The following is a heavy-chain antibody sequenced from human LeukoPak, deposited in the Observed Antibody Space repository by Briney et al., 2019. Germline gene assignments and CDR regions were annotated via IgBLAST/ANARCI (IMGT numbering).Heavy chain of an antibody. Sequence: PGGSLRLSCAASGFTFSSYAMSWVRQAPGKGLEWVSSISGNSGRTYYADSVKGRFSISRDNSNNTLYLQMNSLRAEDAAVYYCARDKQGRDGYNYLKYWYFDLWGRGTLVTVSS. CDR3: ARDKQGRDGYNYLKYWYFDL. J-gene: IGHJ2*01. CDR2: ISGNSGRT. CDR1: GFTFSSYA. V-gene: IGHV3-23*01. D-gene: IGHD5-24*01.